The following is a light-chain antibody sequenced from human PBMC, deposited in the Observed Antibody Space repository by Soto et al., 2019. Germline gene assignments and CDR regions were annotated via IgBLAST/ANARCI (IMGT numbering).Light chain of an antibody. J-gene: IGKJ1*01. CDR3: PHYTSYSWP. V-gene: IGKV1-5*03. CDR2: KAS. CDR1: QGIRND. Sequence: QMSHTQGNRADSVGGRVTITYRARQGIRNDLGWYQQKPGKAPKLLIYKASTLKSGVPSRFSGSASGTEFTLTISCLQPDDFAPYYCPHYTSYSWPFGQGTKLAIK.